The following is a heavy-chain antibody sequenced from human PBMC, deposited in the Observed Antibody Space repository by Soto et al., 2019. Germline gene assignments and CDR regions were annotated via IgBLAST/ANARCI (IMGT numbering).Heavy chain of an antibody. CDR2: VKSGEGYT. V-gene: IGHV3-74*01. CDR1: GFTFSSYW. Sequence: EVQLVESGGGLVQPGGSLRLSCAASGFTFSSYWMHWVRQAPGKGLVWVAGVKSGEGYTAYADSVKGRFSISRDNANKMLYLQMSRLRDEDTGVYYCARAGASLFGGQGTPVTVSS. J-gene: IGHJ4*02. CDR3: ARAGASLF.